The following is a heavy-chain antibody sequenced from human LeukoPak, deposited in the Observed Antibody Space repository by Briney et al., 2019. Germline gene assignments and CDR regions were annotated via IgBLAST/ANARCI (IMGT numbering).Heavy chain of an antibody. CDR2: ISAGGGST. V-gene: IGHV3-23*01. CDR1: GFTFSSYA. J-gene: IGHJ4*02. CDR3: ARDYCSGGSCYLFDY. D-gene: IGHD2-15*01. Sequence: GSLRLFCAASGFTFSSYAMNWVRQAPGKGLEWVSTISAGGGSTYYADSVKGRFTISRDDSKNTLDLQMNSLRAEDTALYYCARDYCSGGSCYLFDYWGQGTLVTVSS.